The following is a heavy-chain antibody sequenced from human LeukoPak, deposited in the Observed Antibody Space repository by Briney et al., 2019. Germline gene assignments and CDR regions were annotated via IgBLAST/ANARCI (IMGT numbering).Heavy chain of an antibody. J-gene: IGHJ4*02. CDR1: GYSFTSYW. CDR3: AKYSAYVSH. D-gene: IGHD5-12*01. V-gene: IGHV5-51*01. Sequence: GESLKISCKGSGYSFTSYWIGWVRQMPGKGLEWMGIIYPADSDTRYNPSFQGRVTISADKSISTAYLQWSNLRASDTAMYYCAKYSAYVSHWGQGTLVTVSS. CDR2: IYPADSDT.